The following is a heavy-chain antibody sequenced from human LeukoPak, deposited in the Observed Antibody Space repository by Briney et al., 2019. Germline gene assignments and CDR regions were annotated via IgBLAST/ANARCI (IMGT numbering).Heavy chain of an antibody. Sequence: SETLSLTCTVSGGSVNSGNYYWTWIRQPAGKGLEWIGRIYTSGSTNYNPSLKSRVTISIDASKNQFSLRLSSVTAADTAVYYCTRGGELMNFWGQGTLVIVSS. V-gene: IGHV4-61*02. D-gene: IGHD1-26*01. CDR2: IYTSGST. CDR1: GGSVNSGNYY. J-gene: IGHJ4*02. CDR3: TRGGELMNF.